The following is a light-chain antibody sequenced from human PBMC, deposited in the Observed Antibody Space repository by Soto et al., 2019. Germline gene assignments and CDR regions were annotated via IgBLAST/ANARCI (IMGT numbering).Light chain of an antibody. V-gene: IGLV2-14*01. CDR2: DVS. CDR3: SSYATSGTRV. Sequence: QSALTQPASVSGSPGQSIAISFTGTSSDVGGYNYVSWYQQHPDKAPKLMMYDVSNRPSGISTRFSGSKSGNTASLTISGLQAEDEADYYCSSYATSGTRVFGTGTKLTVL. CDR1: SSDVGGYNY. J-gene: IGLJ1*01.